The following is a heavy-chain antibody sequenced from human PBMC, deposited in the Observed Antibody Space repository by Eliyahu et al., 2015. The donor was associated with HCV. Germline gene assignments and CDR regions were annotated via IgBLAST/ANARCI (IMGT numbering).Heavy chain of an antibody. J-gene: IGHJ3*02. V-gene: IGHV3-23*01. CDR2: ISGSGGST. Sequence: AISGSGGSTYYADSVKGRFTIXRDNSKNXLYLQMNSLRAEDTAVXYCAKVAARXGSGDAFDIWGQGTMVTVSS. CDR3: AKVAARXGSGDAFDI. D-gene: IGHD3-10*01.